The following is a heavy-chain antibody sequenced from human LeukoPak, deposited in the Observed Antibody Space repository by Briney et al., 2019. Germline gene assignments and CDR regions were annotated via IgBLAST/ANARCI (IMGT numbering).Heavy chain of an antibody. V-gene: IGHV5-10-1*04. Sequence: GESLKISCKGSGYSFTSYWISWVRQMPGKGLEWMGRIDPSDFYTNYSPSFQGQVTISADKSISTAYLQWSSLKASDTAMYYCARRRGTPHWYFDLWGRGTLVTVSS. D-gene: IGHD1-1*01. CDR1: GYSFTSYW. CDR3: ARRRGTPHWYFDL. CDR2: IDPSDFYT. J-gene: IGHJ2*01.